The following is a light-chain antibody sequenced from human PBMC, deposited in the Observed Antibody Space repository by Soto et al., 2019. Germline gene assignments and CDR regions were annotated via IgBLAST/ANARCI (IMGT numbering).Light chain of an antibody. CDR1: SSDVGNFRL. CDR3: CSYADSNTYV. J-gene: IGLJ1*01. V-gene: IGLV2-23*02. Sequence: QSVLAQPASVSGSPGQSITISCTGTSSDVGNFRLVSWYQQRPGKVPKLVMFEVSKRPSWVSNRLSGSKSGNTASLTISGLQAEDEADYYCCSYADSNTYVFGSGTKLTVL. CDR2: EVS.